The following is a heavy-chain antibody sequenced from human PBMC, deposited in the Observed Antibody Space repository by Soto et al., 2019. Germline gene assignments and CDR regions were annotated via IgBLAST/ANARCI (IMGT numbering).Heavy chain of an antibody. CDR2: VFYTGTT. CDR1: GGSTSRYH. D-gene: IGHD3-22*01. V-gene: IGHV4-59*01. Sequence: QVQLQESGPGLVKASETLSLTCTVSGGSTSRYHWGWVRQPPGQGLEWVGYVFYTGTTRYNPSLRARVTMSVDMSRNLFSLKLSSVTAADTAVYYCARLLYHDTSGLQYYYFDLWGQGTLVTVSS. J-gene: IGHJ4*02. CDR3: ARLLYHDTSGLQYYYFDL.